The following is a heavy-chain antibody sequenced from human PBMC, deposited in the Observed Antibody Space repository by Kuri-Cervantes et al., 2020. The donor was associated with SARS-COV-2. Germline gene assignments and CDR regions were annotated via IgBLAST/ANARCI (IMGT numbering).Heavy chain of an antibody. V-gene: IGHV3-30*04. CDR3: AKDGSITIFGVIPPDDAFDI. J-gene: IGHJ3*02. Sequence: GGALRLSCAASGFTFSSYAMHGVRQAPGKGLEWVAVISYDGSTKYYADSVKGRFTISRDNTKNALYLQMNSLRAEDTAVYYCAKDGSITIFGVIPPDDAFDIWGQGRMVTVSS. D-gene: IGHD3-3*01. CDR2: ISYDGSTK. CDR1: GFTFSSYA.